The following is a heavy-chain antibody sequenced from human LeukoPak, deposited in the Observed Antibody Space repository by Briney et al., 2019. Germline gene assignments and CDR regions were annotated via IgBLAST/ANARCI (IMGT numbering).Heavy chain of an antibody. D-gene: IGHD6-19*01. CDR1: GFTFSNYD. Sequence: GGSLRLSCAATGFTFSNYDMNWVRQAPGKGLEWVSAISASGSFIYYADSVKGRFTISRDNSKNTLYLQMNSLRTGGTAVYYCAKESGYSRGWDNFDFWGQGTLVTVSS. V-gene: IGHV3-23*01. J-gene: IGHJ4*02. CDR3: AKESGYSRGWDNFDF. CDR2: ISASGSFI.